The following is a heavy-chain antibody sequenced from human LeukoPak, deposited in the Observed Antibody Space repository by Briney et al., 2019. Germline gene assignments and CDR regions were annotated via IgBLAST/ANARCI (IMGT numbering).Heavy chain of an antibody. Sequence: SETLSLTCTVSGDSISSYYWSWIRQPPGKGLEWIGYIYYSGSTNYNPSLKNRVTISVDTSKNQFSLKLSSVTAADTAVYYCARLTTGYPYYLDYWGQGTLVTVSS. CDR2: IYYSGST. D-gene: IGHD3-9*01. J-gene: IGHJ4*02. V-gene: IGHV4-59*08. CDR3: ARLTTGYPYYLDY. CDR1: GDSISSYY.